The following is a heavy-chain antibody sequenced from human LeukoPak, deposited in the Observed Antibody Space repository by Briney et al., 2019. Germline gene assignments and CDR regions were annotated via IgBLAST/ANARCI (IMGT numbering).Heavy chain of an antibody. D-gene: IGHD6-13*01. J-gene: IGHJ3*01. CDR3: AKERPGSTWYAGGACDF. Sequence: GGSLRLSCAASGFTFDDYGMSWVRQAPGKGLEWVSAIRGSRGSTFYADSVKGRFTIFRDNSKNSLHLQMNSLRAEDTAIYYCAKERPGSTWYAGGACDFWGQGTVVTVSS. CDR1: GFTFDDYG. V-gene: IGHV3-23*01. CDR2: IRGSRGST.